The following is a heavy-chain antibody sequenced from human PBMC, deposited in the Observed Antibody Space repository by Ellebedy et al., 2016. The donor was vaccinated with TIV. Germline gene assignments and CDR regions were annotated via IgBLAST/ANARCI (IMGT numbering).Heavy chain of an antibody. CDR1: GGSFSGYY. D-gene: IGHD6-13*01. Sequence: SQTLSLTXXVYGGSFSGYYWSWIRQPPGKGLEWIGEINHSGSTNYNPSLKSRVTISVDTSKNQFSLKLSSVTAADTAVYYCARGPGYSSSWYSDYWGQGTLVTVSS. V-gene: IGHV4-34*01. CDR3: ARGPGYSSSWYSDY. CDR2: INHSGST. J-gene: IGHJ4*02.